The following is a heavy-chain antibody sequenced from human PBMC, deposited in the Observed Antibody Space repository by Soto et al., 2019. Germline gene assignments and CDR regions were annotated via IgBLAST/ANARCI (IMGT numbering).Heavy chain of an antibody. CDR2: INAGNGNT. Sequence: ASVKVSCKASGYTFTSYAMHWVRQAPGQRLEWMGWINAGNGNTKYSQKFQGRVTITRDTSASTAYMELSSLRSEDTAVYYCAREGGGYSGYDNWFDPWGQGTLVTVSS. CDR1: GYTFTSYA. V-gene: IGHV1-3*01. D-gene: IGHD5-12*01. CDR3: AREGGGYSGYDNWFDP. J-gene: IGHJ5*02.